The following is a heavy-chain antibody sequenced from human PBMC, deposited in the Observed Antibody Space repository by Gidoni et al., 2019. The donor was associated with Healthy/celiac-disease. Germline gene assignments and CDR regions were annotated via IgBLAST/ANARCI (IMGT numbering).Heavy chain of an antibody. CDR3: ARPPSYGDQFDY. CDR2: IYSGGST. Sequence: EVQLVESGGGLVQPGGSLRLSCAASGFTVSSNYMSWVRQAPGKGLEWVSVIYSGGSTYYADSVKGRFTISRDKSKNTLYLQMNSLRAEDTAVYYCARPPSYGDQFDYWGQGTLVTVSS. D-gene: IGHD4-17*01. CDR1: GFTVSSNY. J-gene: IGHJ4*02. V-gene: IGHV3-66*04.